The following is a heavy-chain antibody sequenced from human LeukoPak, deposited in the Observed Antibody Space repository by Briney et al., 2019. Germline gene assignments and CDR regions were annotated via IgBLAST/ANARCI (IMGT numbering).Heavy chain of an antibody. D-gene: IGHD3-3*01. CDR3: ARRYDFWSGYPPPLDY. CDR2: IHYTGST. V-gene: IGHV4-59*12. Sequence: SETLSLTCTVSGGSINSYYWSWIRQPPGKGLECIGYIHYTGSTNYNPSLKSRVTISVDTSKKQFSLKLSSVAAADTAVYYCARRYDFWSGYPPPLDYWGQGTLVTVSS. CDR1: GGSINSYY. J-gene: IGHJ4*02.